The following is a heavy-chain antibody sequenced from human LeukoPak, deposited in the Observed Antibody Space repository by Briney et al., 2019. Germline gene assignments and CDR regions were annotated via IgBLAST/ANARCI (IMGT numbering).Heavy chain of an antibody. Sequence: GGSLRLSCAASGFNFDSYTMTWVRQAPGKGLEWVSSISSGSGHIYYADSMKGRFTISRDNAKSSLYLQMNSLRAEDTAVYYCARFLTIAVVPQRVDCWGQGTLVTVSS. D-gene: IGHD6-19*01. CDR2: ISSGSGHI. CDR3: ARFLTIAVVPQRVDC. J-gene: IGHJ4*02. V-gene: IGHV3-21*01. CDR1: GFNFDSYT.